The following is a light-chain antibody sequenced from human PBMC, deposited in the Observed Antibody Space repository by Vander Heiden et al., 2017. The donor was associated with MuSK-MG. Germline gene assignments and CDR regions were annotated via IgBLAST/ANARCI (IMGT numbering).Light chain of an antibody. Sequence: DIQMTQSPPSLSASVGDRVTITCRSSQSSSSYLNWYQQKPGQAPQLLIYAASSLLSGVPSRFSGSGSGTDFTLTISRLQAEDFATYYCQQSEGTPWTFGQGTKVEIK. CDR1: QSSSSY. CDR2: AAS. J-gene: IGKJ1*01. CDR3: QQSEGTPWT. V-gene: IGKV1-39*01.